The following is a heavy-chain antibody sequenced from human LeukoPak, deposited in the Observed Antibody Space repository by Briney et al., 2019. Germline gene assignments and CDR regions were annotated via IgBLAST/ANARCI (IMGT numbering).Heavy chain of an antibody. V-gene: IGHV3-15*04. D-gene: IGHD6-19*01. CDR1: GFTFSKAW. CDR3: AHYSSGWF. J-gene: IGHJ4*02. Sequence: GWSLRLSCATSGFTFSKAWMSWVRQAPGKGLEWVGRIASKTDGGTADYAAPVKGRFIISRDDSKNTLYLQMNSLKTEDTAMYFCAHYSSGWFWGQGTLVTVSS. CDR2: IASKTDGGTA.